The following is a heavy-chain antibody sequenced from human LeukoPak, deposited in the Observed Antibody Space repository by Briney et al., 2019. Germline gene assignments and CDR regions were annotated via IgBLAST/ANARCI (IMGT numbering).Heavy chain of an antibody. CDR2: IHYSGST. D-gene: IGHD6-19*01. Sequence: SETLSLTCTVSGASISSYYWSWIRQSPGKELEWIGYIHYSGSTNYNPSLKSRVTISIDTSKNQLSLKLSSVTAADTAVYHCAAGQQWLVYDYWGQGTLVTVYS. CDR3: AAGQQWLVYDY. V-gene: IGHV4-59*01. CDR1: GASISSYY. J-gene: IGHJ4*02.